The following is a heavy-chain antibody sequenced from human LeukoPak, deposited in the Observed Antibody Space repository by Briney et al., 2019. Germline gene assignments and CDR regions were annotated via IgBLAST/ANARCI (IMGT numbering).Heavy chain of an antibody. CDR2: ISGSGGST. Sequence: SGGSLRLSCAASGFTFSSYAMSWVRQAPGKGLEWVSAISGSGGSTYCADSVKGRFTISRDNSKNTLYLQMNSLRAEDTAVYYCAKDWGSVTGWFDPWGQGTLVTVSS. V-gene: IGHV3-23*01. CDR3: AKDWGSVTGWFDP. CDR1: GFTFSSYA. D-gene: IGHD2-21*02. J-gene: IGHJ5*02.